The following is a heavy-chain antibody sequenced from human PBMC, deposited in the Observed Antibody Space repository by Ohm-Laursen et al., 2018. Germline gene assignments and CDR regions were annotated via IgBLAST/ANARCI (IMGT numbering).Heavy chain of an antibody. D-gene: IGHD3-10*01. CDR2: ISSSSTTI. CDR1: GFTFSDYS. CDR3: ARDSSGSGGDSDY. Sequence: SLRLSCTAPGFTFSDYSMTWIRQAPGKGLDWVSYISSSSTTIYYAGSVKGRFTISRDNAKNSLYLQMNSLRAEDTAVYYCARDSSGSGGDSDYWGQGTLVTVSS. V-gene: IGHV3-11*01. J-gene: IGHJ4*02.